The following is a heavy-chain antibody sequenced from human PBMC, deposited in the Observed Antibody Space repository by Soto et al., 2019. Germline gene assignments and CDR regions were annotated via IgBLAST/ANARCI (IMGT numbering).Heavy chain of an antibody. Sequence: QVHLQQWGAGLLKPSETLSLTCAVYGESFIGYYWTWFRQPSGKGMEWIGEINHRGSANYNPSLKSRVTISVDTSNNQFSLKLSSVTAADTSVYYCARTDIVTTNGFDPWGQGTLVTVSS. D-gene: IGHD5-12*01. J-gene: IGHJ5*02. CDR2: INHRGSA. V-gene: IGHV4-34*02. CDR3: ARTDIVTTNGFDP. CDR1: GESFIGYY.